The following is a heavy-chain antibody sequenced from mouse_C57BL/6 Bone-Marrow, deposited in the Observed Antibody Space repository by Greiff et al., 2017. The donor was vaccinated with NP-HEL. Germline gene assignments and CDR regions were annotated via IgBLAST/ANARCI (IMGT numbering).Heavy chain of an antibody. D-gene: IGHD2-1*01. V-gene: IGHV7-1*01. CDR1: GFTFSDFY. CDR2: SRNKANDYTT. CDR3: ARDGYYGNYVYWYFDV. J-gene: IGHJ1*03. Sequence: EVQRVESGGGLVQSGRSLRLSCATSGFTFSDFYMEWVRQAPGKGLEWIAASRNKANDYTTEYSASVKGRFIVSRDTSPIIHYLQMNALRAEDTAIYYAARDGYYGNYVYWYFDVWGTGTTVTVSS.